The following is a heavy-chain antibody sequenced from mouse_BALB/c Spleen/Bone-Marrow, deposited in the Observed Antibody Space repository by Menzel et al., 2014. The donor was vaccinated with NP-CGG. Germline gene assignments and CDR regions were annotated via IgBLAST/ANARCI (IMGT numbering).Heavy chain of an antibody. Sequence: LVESGGSLKLSCAASGFDFSRYWMNWVRQAPGKGLEWIGEVNPDSSTLNYTPSLKDKFIISRDNAKNTMYLQMSKVRSEDTALYYCARRNTYDEGFAYRGQGTLVTVSA. CDR2: VNPDSSTL. CDR1: GFDFSRYW. V-gene: IGHV4-1*02. D-gene: IGHD5-2*01. J-gene: IGHJ3*01. CDR3: ARRNTYDEGFAY.